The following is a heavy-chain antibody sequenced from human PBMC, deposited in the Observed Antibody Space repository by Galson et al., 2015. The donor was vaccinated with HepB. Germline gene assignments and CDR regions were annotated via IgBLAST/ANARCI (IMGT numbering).Heavy chain of an antibody. Sequence: SLRLSCAASGFTFSSYSMNWVRQAPGKGLEWVSSISSSSSYIYYADSVKGRFTISRDNVKNSLYLQMNSLRAEDTAVYYCARVGGYYDPPEPPNWGQGTLVTVSS. V-gene: IGHV3-21*01. CDR3: ARVGGYYDPPEPPN. CDR2: ISSSSSYI. J-gene: IGHJ4*02. D-gene: IGHD3-22*01. CDR1: GFTFSSYS.